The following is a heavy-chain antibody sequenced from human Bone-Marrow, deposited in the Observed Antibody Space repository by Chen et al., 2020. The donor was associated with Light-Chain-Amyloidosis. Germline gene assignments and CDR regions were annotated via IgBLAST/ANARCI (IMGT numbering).Heavy chain of an antibody. J-gene: IGHJ6*02. CDR1: GFTFSRYS. V-gene: IGHV3-30*15. CDR3: AREISGYDEGIDFGMDV. Sequence: QVKLVESGGGVVQPGRSLRLSCEVSGFTFSRYSMHWVRQAPGKGLEWVAVISYDEINEYYADSVRCRFFSSRDSSKNTLYLQMSSLRPEDTAVYYCAREISGYDEGIDFGMDVWGQGTTVTVSS. CDR2: ISYDEINE. D-gene: IGHD3-3*01.